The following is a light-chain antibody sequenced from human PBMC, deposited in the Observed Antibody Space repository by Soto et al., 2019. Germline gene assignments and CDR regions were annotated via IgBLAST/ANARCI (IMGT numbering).Light chain of an antibody. CDR3: ETWDSSLSAGV. J-gene: IGLJ3*02. CDR2: AND. Sequence: QSVLTQPPSVSAAPGQKVTVSCSGSRSNIGNNAVAWYQHLPGTAPKLLIYANDKRPSGISDRFSASKSGTSATLAITGLQTGDEADYYCETWDSSLSAGVFGGGTKLTVL. V-gene: IGLV1-51*01. CDR1: RSNIGNNA.